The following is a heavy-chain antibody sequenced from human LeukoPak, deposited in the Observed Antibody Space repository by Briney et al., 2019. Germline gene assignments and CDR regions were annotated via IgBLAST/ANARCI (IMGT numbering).Heavy chain of an antibody. CDR1: GGSISSGGYY. V-gene: IGHV4-31*03. CDR2: IYYSGST. D-gene: IGHD3-22*01. Sequence: RASETLSLTCTVSGGSISSGGYYWSWIRQHPGKGLEWIGYIYYSGSTYYNPSLKSRVTISVDTSKNQFSLKLSSVTAADTAVYYCARVGDSSGTDYYYGMDVWGQGTTVTVSS. J-gene: IGHJ6*02. CDR3: ARVGDSSGTDYYYGMDV.